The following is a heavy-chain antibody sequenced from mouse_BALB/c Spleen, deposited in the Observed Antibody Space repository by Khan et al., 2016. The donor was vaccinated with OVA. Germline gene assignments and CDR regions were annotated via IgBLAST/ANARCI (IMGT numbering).Heavy chain of an antibody. CDR2: IWSDGST. D-gene: IGHD6-1*01. J-gene: IGHJ4*01. Sequence: VQLQESGPGLVAPSQSLSITCTISGFSLTNYGVHWVRQPPGKGLEWLVVIWSDGSTTYNSALNSRLTISKDNSECQVFLKMNSLQTDDTARVFCGRQPCNHYNIMDYGGQGTSVTVSA. CDR1: GFSLTNYG. V-gene: IGHV2-6-1*01. CDR3: GRQPCNHYNIMDY.